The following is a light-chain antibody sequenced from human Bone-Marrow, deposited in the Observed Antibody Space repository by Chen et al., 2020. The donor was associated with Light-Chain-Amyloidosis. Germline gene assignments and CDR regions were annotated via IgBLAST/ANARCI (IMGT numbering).Light chain of an antibody. V-gene: IGLV3-25*03. CDR2: SDT. Sequence: SYELTQPPSLSVSPGQSARITCSGNDLPSEYAYWYKQKPGQAPVLLIHSDTERPSGISERFSGSSSGTTATLTISGVQAEDEADYNCQSADSSGTYEVIFGGGTKLTVL. J-gene: IGLJ2*01. CDR3: QSADSSGTYEVI. CDR1: DLPSEY.